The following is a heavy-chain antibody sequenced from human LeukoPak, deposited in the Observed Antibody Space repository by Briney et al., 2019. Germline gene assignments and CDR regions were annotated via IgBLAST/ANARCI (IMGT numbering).Heavy chain of an antibody. CDR2: IYPGDSDT. CDR3: ARRPYGTNSRWFDP. CDR1: SSSSYY. D-gene: IGHD4-23*01. Sequence: SSSSYYWGWIRQPPGKGLEWIGIIYPGDSDTTYSPSFEGQVTISADKSISTAYLQWTSLKASDTAMYYCARRPYGTNSRWFDPWGQGTLVTVSS. J-gene: IGHJ5*02. V-gene: IGHV5-51*01.